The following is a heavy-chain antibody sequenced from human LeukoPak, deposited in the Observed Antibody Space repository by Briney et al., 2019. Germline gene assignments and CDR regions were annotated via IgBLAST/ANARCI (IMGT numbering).Heavy chain of an antibody. Sequence: ASVKASCKASGYTFTSYYMHWVRHAPGQGLEWMGIINPSGGSTSYGQKFQGRVTMNRDTSTSTVYMELSSLISEDTAVHYCARDEGSGTARYYFDYWGQGTLVTVSS. CDR1: GYTFTSYY. CDR2: INPSGGST. V-gene: IGHV1-46*01. D-gene: IGHD5-18*01. CDR3: ARDEGSGTARYYFDY. J-gene: IGHJ4*02.